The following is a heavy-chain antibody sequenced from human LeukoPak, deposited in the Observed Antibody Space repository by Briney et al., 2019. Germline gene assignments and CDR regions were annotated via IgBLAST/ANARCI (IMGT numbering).Heavy chain of an antibody. V-gene: IGHV3-7*01. CDR2: IKRDGSEK. CDR3: TMIEWERWRG. J-gene: IGHJ4*02. CDR1: GLTFSSYW. Sequence: GGSLRLSCAASGLTFSSYWMRWVRQAPGKGLEWVANIKRDGSEKYYVDSVEGRFTVSRDNTKNSLYLQMNSLRAEDTAVYYCTMIEWERWRGWGQGTLVTVSS. D-gene: IGHD1-26*01.